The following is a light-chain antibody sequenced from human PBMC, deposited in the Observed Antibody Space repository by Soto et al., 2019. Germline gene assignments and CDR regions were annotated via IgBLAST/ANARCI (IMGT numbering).Light chain of an antibody. CDR1: QSISTH. CDR3: QQSYTSWWT. J-gene: IGKJ1*01. V-gene: IGKV1-39*01. CDR2: AAS. Sequence: DIHMTQSPSSLSASVGHSVSIACRASQSISTHLSWYQQKPGKAPKLLIYAASSLQSWVPSRFTGSGSGTDFTLTISSLQTEDFATYYCQQSYTSWWTFGQGTKVDIK.